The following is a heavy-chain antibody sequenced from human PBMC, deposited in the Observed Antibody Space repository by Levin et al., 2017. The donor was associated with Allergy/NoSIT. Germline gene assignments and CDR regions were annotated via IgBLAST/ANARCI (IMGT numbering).Heavy chain of an antibody. V-gene: IGHV3-74*01. J-gene: IGHJ4*02. D-gene: IGHD4-17*01. Sequence: LSLTCVASGFTFTTYWMHWVRQAPGKGLVWVSRVTSDGSGTNYADSVKGRFTISRDNAKNTVYLQMNSLRGEDTAVYYCVREDYGDRFDYWGQGTLVTVSS. CDR3: VREDYGDRFDY. CDR2: VTSDGSGT. CDR1: GFTFTTYW.